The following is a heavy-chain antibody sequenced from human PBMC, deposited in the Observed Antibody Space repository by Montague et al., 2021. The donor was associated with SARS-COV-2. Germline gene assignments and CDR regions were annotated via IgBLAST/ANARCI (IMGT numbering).Heavy chain of an antibody. J-gene: IGHJ3*02. Sequence: SETLSLTCTVSGGSISSYYWSWIRQPPGKGLEWIGYIYYSGSTNYNPSLKSRVTISVDTSKNQFSLKLSSVTAADTAVYYCARRALGYCSSTSCETAFDIWGQGTRVTVSS. CDR2: IYYSGST. D-gene: IGHD2-2*01. V-gene: IGHV4-59*08. CDR3: ARRALGYCSSTSCETAFDI. CDR1: GGSISSYY.